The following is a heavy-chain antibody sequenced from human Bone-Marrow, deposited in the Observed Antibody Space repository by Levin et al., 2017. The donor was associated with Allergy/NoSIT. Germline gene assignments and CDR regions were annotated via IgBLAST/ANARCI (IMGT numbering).Heavy chain of an antibody. CDR3: ARGHSCSGGSCIYYYYYGMDV. J-gene: IGHJ6*02. Sequence: SCAVYGGSFSGYYWSWIRQPPGKGLEWIGEINHSGSTNYNPSLKSRVTISVDTSKNQFSLKLSSVTAADTAVYYCARGHSCSGGSCIYYYYYGMDVWGQGTTVTVSS. CDR2: INHSGST. V-gene: IGHV4-34*01. D-gene: IGHD2-15*01. CDR1: GGSFSGYY.